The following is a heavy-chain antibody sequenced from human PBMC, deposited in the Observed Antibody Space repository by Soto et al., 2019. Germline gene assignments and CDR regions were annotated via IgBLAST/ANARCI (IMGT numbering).Heavy chain of an antibody. J-gene: IGHJ4*02. CDR1: GFTFSSYS. D-gene: IGHD2-21*02. CDR3: ARVGLGGSIVVVTPY. Sequence: PGGSLRLSCAASGFTFSSYSMNWVRQAPGKGLEWVSSISSSSSYIYCADSVKGRFTISRDNAKNSLYLQMNSLRAEDTAVYYCARVGLGGSIVVVTPYWGQGTLVTVSS. CDR2: ISSSSSYI. V-gene: IGHV3-21*01.